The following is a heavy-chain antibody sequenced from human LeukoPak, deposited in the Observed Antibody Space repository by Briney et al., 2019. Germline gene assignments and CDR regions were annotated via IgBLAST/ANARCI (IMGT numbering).Heavy chain of an antibody. CDR3: ARGNTLTGYSRY. CDR2: ISSNGGST. J-gene: IGHJ4*02. Sequence: GGSLRLSCAASGFTFSSYAMHRVRQPPGKGLEYVSGISSNGGSTYYANSVKGRFTISRDNSKNTVYLQMGSLRAEDMAVYYCARGNTLTGYSRYWGQGTLVTVSS. D-gene: IGHD3-9*01. V-gene: IGHV3-64*01. CDR1: GFTFSSYA.